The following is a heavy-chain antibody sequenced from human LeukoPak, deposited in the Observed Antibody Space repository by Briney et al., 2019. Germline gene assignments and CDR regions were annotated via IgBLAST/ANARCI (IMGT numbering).Heavy chain of an antibody. Sequence: TGGSLRLSCAASGFTFSDYYMSWIRQAPGKGLEWVSYISSSGSTIYYADSVKGRFTISRDNAKNSLYLQMNSLRAEDTAVYYCARDFHTAMAKFDYWGQGTLVTVSS. J-gene: IGHJ4*02. CDR1: GFTFSDYY. CDR3: ARDFHTAMAKFDY. D-gene: IGHD5-18*01. CDR2: ISSSGSTI. V-gene: IGHV3-11*01.